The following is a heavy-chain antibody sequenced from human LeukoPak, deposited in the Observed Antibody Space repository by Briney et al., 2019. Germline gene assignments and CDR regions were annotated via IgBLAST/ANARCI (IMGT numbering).Heavy chain of an antibody. D-gene: IGHD4-17*01. CDR2: ISGDGSDT. CDR1: GFTFSSFS. V-gene: IGHV3-74*03. J-gene: IGHJ2*01. Sequence: PGGSLRLSCAASGFTFSSFSMHWARQAPGKGLVWVSHISGDGSDTKYADSVKGRFTISRDNAKSTMYLQMNGLRAEDTAVYYCARWTPTYGDHYYWYFDLWGRGTLVTVSA. CDR3: ARWTPTYGDHYYWYFDL.